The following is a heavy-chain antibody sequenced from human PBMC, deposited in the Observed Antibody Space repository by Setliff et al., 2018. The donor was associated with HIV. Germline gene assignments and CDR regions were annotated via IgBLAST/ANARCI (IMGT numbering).Heavy chain of an antibody. Sequence: GSLRLSCVGSGFTLGSYWMTWVRQAPGKGLEWVANINQEGSEEFYVDSVKGRFTVSRDNAENSLYLQMNSLRGDDTAVYYCARVRADYYDSSGYLGEYYFDYWGQGTLVTVS. CDR1: GFTLGSYW. CDR3: ARVRADYYDSSGYLGEYYFDY. CDR2: INQEGSEE. J-gene: IGHJ4*02. D-gene: IGHD3-22*01. V-gene: IGHV3-7*01.